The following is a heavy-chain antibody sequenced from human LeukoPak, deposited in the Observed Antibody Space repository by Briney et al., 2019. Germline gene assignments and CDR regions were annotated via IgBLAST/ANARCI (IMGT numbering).Heavy chain of an antibody. V-gene: IGHV1-3*01. J-gene: IGHJ4*02. D-gene: IGHD1/OR15-1a*01. CDR2: INAGNGNT. CDR3: ARDGGPNKYYFDY. Sequence: ASVKVSCKASGYTFTSYAMHWVRQAPGQRLEWMGWINAGNGNTKYSQKFQGRVTITRDTSASTAYMELSGLRSEDTAVYYCARDGGPNKYYFDYWGQGTLVTVSS. CDR1: GYTFTSYA.